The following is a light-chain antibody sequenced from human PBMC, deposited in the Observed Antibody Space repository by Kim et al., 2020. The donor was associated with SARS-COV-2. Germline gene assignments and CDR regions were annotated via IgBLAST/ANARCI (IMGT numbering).Light chain of an antibody. CDR3: LQHNGYPRT. CDR2: AAS. Sequence: DIQMTQSPSSLSASVGDRVTITCRASQGIGSNLGWYQQKPGKAPKSLISAASNLQSGVPSRFSGSGSGTEFTLTISSLQPEDFATYFCLQHNGYPRTFGQGTKVDIK. CDR1: QGIGSN. J-gene: IGKJ1*01. V-gene: IGKV1-17*01.